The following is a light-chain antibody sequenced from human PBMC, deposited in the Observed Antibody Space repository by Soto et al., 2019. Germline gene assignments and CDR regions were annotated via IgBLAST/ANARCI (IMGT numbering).Light chain of an antibody. CDR3: QQRDSWPLT. V-gene: IGKV3-11*01. J-gene: IGKJ4*01. CDR1: QSVTRY. Sequence: EIVLTQSPATLSLSPGERATLSCRPSQSVTRYLAWYQQKPGQAPRLLIYDASDRATGIPARFSGSGSGTDFTLSIGSVEPEDFAIYYCQQRDSWPLTFGGGTKVEI. CDR2: DAS.